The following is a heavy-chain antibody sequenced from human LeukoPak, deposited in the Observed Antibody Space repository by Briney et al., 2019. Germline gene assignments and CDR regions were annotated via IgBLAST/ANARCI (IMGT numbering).Heavy chain of an antibody. CDR2: ISGSGGST. Sequence: GGSLRLSCAASGFTFSSYAMSWVRQAPGKGLEWVSAISGSGGSTYYAESVKGRFTISRDNSKNTLYLQMNSLRAEDTAVYYCAKDSGCRGGSCYSDYWGQGTLVTVSS. J-gene: IGHJ4*02. CDR1: GFTFSSYA. D-gene: IGHD2-15*01. V-gene: IGHV3-23*01. CDR3: AKDSGCRGGSCYSDY.